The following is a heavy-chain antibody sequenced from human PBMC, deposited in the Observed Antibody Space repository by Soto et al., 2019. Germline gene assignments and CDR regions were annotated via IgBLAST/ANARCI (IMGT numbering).Heavy chain of an antibody. CDR3: AKPAGYYYDSSGYRSPPN. D-gene: IGHD3-22*01. CDR1: GFTFSSYA. CDR2: ISGSGGST. J-gene: IGHJ4*02. V-gene: IGHV3-23*01. Sequence: EVQLLESGGGLVQPGGSLRLSCAASGFTFSSYAMSWVRQAPGKGLEWVSAISGSGGSTYYADSVKGRFTISRDNSKNTLYLQMNSLRAEDTAVYYCAKPAGYYYDSSGYRSPPNWGQGTLVTVSS.